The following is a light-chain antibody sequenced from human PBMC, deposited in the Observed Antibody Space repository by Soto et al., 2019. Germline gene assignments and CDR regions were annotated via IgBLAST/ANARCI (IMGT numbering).Light chain of an antibody. CDR2: KAS. V-gene: IGKV1-5*03. CDR1: QSISSW. J-gene: IGKJ1*01. CDR3: QHYNSYSEA. Sequence: DIQMTQSPSTLSASVGDRVTITCRASQSISSWLAWYQQKPGKAPKLLIYKASTLKSGVPSRFSGSGSGTEFTLTISSLQPDDFATYYCQHYNSYSEACGQGTKVAIK.